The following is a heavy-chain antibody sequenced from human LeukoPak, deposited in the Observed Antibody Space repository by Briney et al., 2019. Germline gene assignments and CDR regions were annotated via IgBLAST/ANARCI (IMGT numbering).Heavy chain of an antibody. V-gene: IGHV4-59*01. Sequence: GSPRLSCAASGFTFSSYAMHWIRQPPGKGLEWIGYIYYSGSTNYNPSLKSRVTISVDTSKNQFSLKLSSVTAADTAVYYCARVPTYGGNPVLDYWGQGTLVTVSS. J-gene: IGHJ4*02. CDR3: ARVPTYGGNPVLDY. D-gene: IGHD4-23*01. CDR2: IYYSGST. CDR1: GFTFSSYA.